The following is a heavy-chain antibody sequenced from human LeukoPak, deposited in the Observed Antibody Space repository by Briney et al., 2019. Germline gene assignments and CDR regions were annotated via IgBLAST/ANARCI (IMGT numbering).Heavy chain of an antibody. CDR3: ARDPWSLAAADIGRDWFDP. V-gene: IGHV3-7*01. J-gene: IGHJ5*02. Sequence: GSLRLSCAASGFTFRSYLMSWVRQAPGKGLEWVANIKEDGSDKYYVDSVKGRFTISRDNAKNSLYLQMNSLRAEDTAVYYCARDPWSLAAADIGRDWFDPRGQGTLVTVSS. CDR1: GFTFRSYL. D-gene: IGHD6-13*01. CDR2: IKEDGSDK.